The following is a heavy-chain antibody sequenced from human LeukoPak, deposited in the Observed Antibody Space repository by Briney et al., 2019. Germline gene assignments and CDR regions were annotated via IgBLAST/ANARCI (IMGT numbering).Heavy chain of an antibody. CDR1: GFTFSSYG. Sequence: PGGSLGLSCAASGFTFSSYGMSWVRQAPGKGLEWVSSISGSGGNTYYADSVKGRFTISRDNSKSTVYLQMNSLRAEDTAVYHCAKTNGYYDYWGQGTLVTVSS. V-gene: IGHV3-23*01. D-gene: IGHD3-22*01. J-gene: IGHJ4*02. CDR2: ISGSGGNT. CDR3: AKTNGYYDY.